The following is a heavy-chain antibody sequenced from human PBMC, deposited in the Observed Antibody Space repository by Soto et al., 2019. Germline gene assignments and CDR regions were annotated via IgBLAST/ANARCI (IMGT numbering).Heavy chain of an antibody. CDR3: AKDFSDIWDYRRDFDY. Sequence: EVQLVKSGGGLVQPGRSLRLSCGASGFTFDDYAMHWVRQAPGKGLEWVSGISWNSGSIAYADSVKGRFTISRDNAKNSLYLQMNSLTPEDTALYYCAKDFSDIWDYRRDFDYWGQGTLVTVSS. CDR2: ISWNSGSI. J-gene: IGHJ4*02. D-gene: IGHD1-7*01. CDR1: GFTFDDYA. V-gene: IGHV3-9*01.